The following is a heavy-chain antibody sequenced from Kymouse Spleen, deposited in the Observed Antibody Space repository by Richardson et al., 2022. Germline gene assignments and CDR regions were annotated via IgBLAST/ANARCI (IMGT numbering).Heavy chain of an antibody. V-gene: IGHV4-59*01. CDR1: GGSISSYY. Sequence: QVQLQESGPGLVKPSETLSLTCTVSGGSISSYYWSWIRQPPGKGLEWIGYIYYSGSTNYNPSLKSRVTISVDTSKNQFSLKLSSVTAADTAVYYCASIVATMKGGMDVWGQGTTVTVSS. J-gene: IGHJ6*02. CDR2: IYYSGST. D-gene: IGHD5-12*01. CDR3: ASIVATMKGGMDV.